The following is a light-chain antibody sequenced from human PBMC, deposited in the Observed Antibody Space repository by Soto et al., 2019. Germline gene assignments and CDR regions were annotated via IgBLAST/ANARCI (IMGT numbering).Light chain of an antibody. J-gene: IGLJ1*01. V-gene: IGLV1-47*01. CDR1: TSNIGSNY. Sequence: QSVLTQPPSASWTPGQGVTISCSGSTSNIGSNYVYWYQQLPGTAPKLLIYRNNQRPSGVPDRFSGSKSGTSAPLAISGLRSDDEADYFCATWDDSLNGFYVFGTGTKVTVL. CDR3: ATWDDSLNGFYV. CDR2: RNN.